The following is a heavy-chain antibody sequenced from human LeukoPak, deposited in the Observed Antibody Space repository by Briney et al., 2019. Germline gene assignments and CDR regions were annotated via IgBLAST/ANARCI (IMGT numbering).Heavy chain of an antibody. CDR1: GFTFSIYC. CDR3: ARTNYRVVVPAAIDY. J-gene: IGHJ4*02. D-gene: IGHD2-2*01. Sequence: GGSLRLSCAASGFTFSIYCMSCVRQAPGKGLEWVANIKQDGSEKYYVDSVKGRFTISRENAKKSLYLQMNSLRAEDTAVYYCARTNYRVVVPAAIDYWGQGTLVTVSS. V-gene: IGHV3-7*01. CDR2: IKQDGSEK.